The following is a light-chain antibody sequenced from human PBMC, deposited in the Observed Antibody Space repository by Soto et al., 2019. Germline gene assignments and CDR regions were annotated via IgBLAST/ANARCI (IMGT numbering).Light chain of an antibody. CDR2: GVT. V-gene: IGLV2-8*01. CDR3: SSYAGNNISLV. CDR1: SNDIGGFKY. J-gene: IGLJ1*01. Sequence: QSALTQPPSASGSPGQSVTISCSGTSNDIGGFKYVSWYQQHPGKAPKLMIYGVTERPSGVPDRFSGSESGNTASLTVSGLQADDEADYYCSSYAGNNISLVFGTGTKLTVL.